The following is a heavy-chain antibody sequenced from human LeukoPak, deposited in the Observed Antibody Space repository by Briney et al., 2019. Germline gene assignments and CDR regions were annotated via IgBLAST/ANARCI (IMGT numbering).Heavy chain of an antibody. D-gene: IGHD3-22*01. CDR2: ISYSGST. Sequence: SETLSGPSTDSLGSISSYYRIWIRQPPGKGLEWIGYISYSGSTNYNPSLKSRVTMSLDTYKNQFFLKLSSVTAADAAVYYCARGLRADYFDGTGHFDYWGGGT. V-gene: IGHV4-59*01. CDR1: LGSISSYY. J-gene: IGHJ4*02. CDR3: ARGLRADYFDGTGHFDY.